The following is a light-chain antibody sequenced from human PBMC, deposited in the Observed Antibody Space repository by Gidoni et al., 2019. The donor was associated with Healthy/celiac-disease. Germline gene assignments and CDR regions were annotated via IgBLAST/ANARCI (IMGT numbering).Light chain of an antibody. CDR1: QSVSSY. V-gene: IGKV3-11*01. J-gene: IGKJ4*01. Sequence: EIVLTQSPATLSLSPGESATLSCRASQSVSSYLAWYQQKPGQAPRLLIYDASNRATGIPARFSGSGSGTDFTLTISSLEPDDFAVYYCQQRSNWPALTFGGGTKVEIK. CDR3: QQRSNWPALT. CDR2: DAS.